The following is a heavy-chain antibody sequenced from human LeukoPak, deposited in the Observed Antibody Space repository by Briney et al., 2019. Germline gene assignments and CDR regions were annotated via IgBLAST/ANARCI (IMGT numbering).Heavy chain of an antibody. CDR2: ISSSSSYI. V-gene: IGHV3-21*06. D-gene: IGHD4-11*01. Sequence: GGSLRLSCAASGFTFSSYSMNWVRQAPGKGLEWVSSISSSSSYIYYADSVKGRFTISRDNAKNSLYLQINSLRAEDTAVYYCARGYYSNYVGGEYYFDYWGQGTLVTVSS. CDR1: GFTFSSYS. CDR3: ARGYYSNYVGGEYYFDY. J-gene: IGHJ4*02.